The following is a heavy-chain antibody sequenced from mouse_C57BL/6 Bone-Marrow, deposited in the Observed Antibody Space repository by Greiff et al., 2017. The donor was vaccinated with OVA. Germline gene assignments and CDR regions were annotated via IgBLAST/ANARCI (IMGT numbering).Heavy chain of an antibody. CDR1: GFNIKDDY. CDR2: IDPENGDT. CDR3: ATWDTTVEGYFDY. D-gene: IGHD1-1*01. Sequence: VQLQQSGAELVRPGASVKLSCTASGFNIKDDYMHWVKQRPEQGLEWIGWIDPENGDTEYASKFQGKATITADTSSNTDYLKLSSLTSEDTADDYCATWDTTVEGYFDYWGQGTTLTVSS. V-gene: IGHV14-4*01. J-gene: IGHJ2*01.